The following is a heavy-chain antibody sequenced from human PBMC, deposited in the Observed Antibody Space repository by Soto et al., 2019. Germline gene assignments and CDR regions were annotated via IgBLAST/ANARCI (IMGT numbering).Heavy chain of an antibody. J-gene: IGHJ4*02. D-gene: IGHD1-26*01. CDR1: GFTFSDYY. Sequence: GGSLRLSCAASGFTFSDYYMGWIRQAPGKGLEWVSYTTSSGSNIYYTDSVKGRFTISRDNAKTSLYLQMNSLRAEDTAVYYCARGTGELDHWGQGTLVTVSS. CDR3: ARGTGELDH. CDR2: TTSSGSNI. V-gene: IGHV3-11*01.